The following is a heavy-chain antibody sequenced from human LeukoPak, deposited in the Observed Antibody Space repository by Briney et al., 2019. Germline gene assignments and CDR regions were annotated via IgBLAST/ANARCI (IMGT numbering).Heavy chain of an antibody. J-gene: IGHJ4*02. CDR2: IYPGDSDT. V-gene: IGHV5-51*01. CDR1: GSRFTSYW. CDR3: ARGGSTMVTPYYFDY. Sequence: GAPLKISCKGSGSRFTSYWIGWVRQMPGKGLEWMGIIYPGDSDTRYSPSFQGQVTISADKSISTAYRQWSSLKASDTAMYYCARGGSTMVTPYYFDYWGQGTLVTVSS. D-gene: IGHD3-10*01.